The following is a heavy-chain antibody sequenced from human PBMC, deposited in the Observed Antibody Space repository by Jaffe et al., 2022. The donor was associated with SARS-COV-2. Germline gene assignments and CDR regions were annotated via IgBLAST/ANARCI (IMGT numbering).Heavy chain of an antibody. CDR1: GFTFDDYA. CDR2: ISWNSGSI. Sequence: EVQLVESGGGLVQPGRSLRLSCAASGFTFDDYAMHWVRQAPGKGLEWVSGISWNSGSIGYADSVKGRFTISRDNAKNSLYLQMNSLRAEDTALYYCAKDISDGSGSYYDYYYYGMDVWGQGTTVTVSS. CDR3: AKDISDGSGSYYDYYYYGMDV. D-gene: IGHD3-10*01. J-gene: IGHJ6*02. V-gene: IGHV3-9*01.